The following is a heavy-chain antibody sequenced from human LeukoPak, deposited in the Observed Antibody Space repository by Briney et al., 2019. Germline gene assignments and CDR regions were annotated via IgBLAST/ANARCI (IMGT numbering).Heavy chain of an antibody. D-gene: IGHD3-22*01. CDR1: GFTFSNAW. J-gene: IGHJ4*02. Sequence: PGGSLRLSCAASGFTFSNAWVSWVRQAPGKGLEWVGRIKSKTDGGTTDYAAPVKGRFTISRDDSKNTLYLQINSLKTEDTAVYYCTSYYYDSSGYFFDFWGQGTLVTVSS. CDR3: TSYYYDSSGYFFDF. V-gene: IGHV3-15*01. CDR2: IKSKTDGGTT.